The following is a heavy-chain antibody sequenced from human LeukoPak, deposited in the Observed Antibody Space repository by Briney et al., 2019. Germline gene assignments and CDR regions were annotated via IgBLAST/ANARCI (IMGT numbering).Heavy chain of an antibody. J-gene: IGHJ4*02. CDR1: GFTFSSYA. CDR2: ISGSGGST. V-gene: IGHV3-23*01. D-gene: IGHD3-22*01. CDR3: AKGSPRHYYDSSGYYCDY. Sequence: GGSLRLSCAASGFTFSSYAMSWFRQAPGKGLEWVSAISGSGGSTYYADSVKGRFTISRDNSKNTLYLQMNSLRAEDTAVYYCAKGSPRHYYDSSGYYCDYWGQGTLVTVSS.